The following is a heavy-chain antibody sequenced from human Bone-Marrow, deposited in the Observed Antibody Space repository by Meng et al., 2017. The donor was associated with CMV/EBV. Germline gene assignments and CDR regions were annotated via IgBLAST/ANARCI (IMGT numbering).Heavy chain of an antibody. J-gene: IGHJ6*02. D-gene: IGHD3-3*01. Sequence: SVKVSCKASGGTFSSYTISWVRQGPGQGLEWMGRIIPILGIANYAQKFQGRVTITADKSTSTAYMELSSLRSEDTAVYYCARDKVHYDFWSGIPYYGMDVWGQGTTVTVSS. CDR3: ARDKVHYDFWSGIPYYGMDV. CDR1: GGTFSSYT. CDR2: IIPILGIA. V-gene: IGHV1-69*04.